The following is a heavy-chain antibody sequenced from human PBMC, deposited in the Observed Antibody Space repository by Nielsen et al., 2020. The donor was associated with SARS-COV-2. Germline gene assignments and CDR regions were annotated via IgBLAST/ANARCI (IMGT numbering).Heavy chain of an antibody. J-gene: IGHJ4*02. CDR1: GFTFSDYY. D-gene: IGHD3-3*01. CDR3: AREGLRFLEWLPTDY. Sequence: SCAASGFTFSDYYMSWIRQAPGKGLEWVSYISSSGSTIYYADSVKGRFTISRDNAKNSLYLQMNSLRAEDTAVYYCAREGLRFLEWLPTDYWGQGTLVTVSS. CDR2: ISSSGSTI. V-gene: IGHV3-11*04.